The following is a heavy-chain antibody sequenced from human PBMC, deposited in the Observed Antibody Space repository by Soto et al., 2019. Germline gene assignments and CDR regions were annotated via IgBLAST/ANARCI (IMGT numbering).Heavy chain of an antibody. CDR3: ARRGEGYYGMDV. CDR2: IYWDDDK. CDR1: RFSLSTSGVG. D-gene: IGHD3-16*01. V-gene: IGHV2-5*02. Sequence: QITLKESGPTLVKPTQTLTLTCTFSRFSLSTSGVGVGWIRQPPGKALEWLALIYWDDDKRYSPSLKSRLTITKDTSKNQVVLTMTNMDPVDTATYYCARRGEGYYGMDVWGQGTTVTVSS. J-gene: IGHJ6*02.